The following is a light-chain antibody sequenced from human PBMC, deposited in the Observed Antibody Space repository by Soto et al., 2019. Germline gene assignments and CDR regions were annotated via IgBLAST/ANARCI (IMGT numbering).Light chain of an antibody. Sequence: QSALTQPASVSGSPGQSITIYCTGTSSDLGSYNLVSWYQQHPGKPPKLLIYEGSKRPSGVSDRFSGSKSGNMASLTISGLQAEDEADYYCCSFAGSDTVIFGGGTKLTVL. V-gene: IGLV2-23*01. CDR1: SSDLGSYNL. CDR3: CSFAGSDTVI. J-gene: IGLJ2*01. CDR2: EGS.